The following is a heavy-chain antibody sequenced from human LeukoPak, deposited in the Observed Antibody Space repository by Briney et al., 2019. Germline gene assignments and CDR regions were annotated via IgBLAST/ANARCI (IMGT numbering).Heavy chain of an antibody. CDR3: AKDLCGYYYDSSGCCEFDY. V-gene: IGHV3-23*01. CDR2: ISGSGSGGST. Sequence: PGGSLRLSCAASGFTFSSSAMSWVRQAPGKGLEWVSNISGSGSGGSTYYADSVKGRFTISRDNSKNTLYLQMNSLRAEDTAVYYCAKDLCGYYYDSSGCCEFDYWGQGTLVTVSS. CDR1: GFTFSSSA. D-gene: IGHD3-22*01. J-gene: IGHJ4*02.